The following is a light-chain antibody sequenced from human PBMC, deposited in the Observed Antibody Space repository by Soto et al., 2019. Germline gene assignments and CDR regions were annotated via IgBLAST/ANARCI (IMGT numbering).Light chain of an antibody. CDR1: NSDVGGYNY. V-gene: IGLV2-11*01. CDR3: CSYAGSYTWV. CDR2: DVT. J-gene: IGLJ3*02. Sequence: QSALTQPRSVSGSPGQSVTISCTGTNSDVGGYNYVSWYQQHPGKAPKFMMYDVTKRPSGVPDRFSGSKSGNTASLTISGLQTEDEADYYCCSYAGSYTWVFGGGTKLTVL.